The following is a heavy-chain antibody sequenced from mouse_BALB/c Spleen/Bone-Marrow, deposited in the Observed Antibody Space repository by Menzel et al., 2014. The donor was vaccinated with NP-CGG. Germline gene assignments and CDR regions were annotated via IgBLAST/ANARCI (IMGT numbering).Heavy chain of an antibody. CDR3: ARHGITRLLDY. Sequence: EVKLMESGGGLVKPGGSLKPSCAASGFTFSSHAMSWVRQTPEKRLEWVATISSGGSYTYYPDSVKGRFTISRDNAKNTLYLQMSSLRSEDTAMYCCARHGITRLLDYWGQGTTLTVSS. V-gene: IGHV5-9-3*01. D-gene: IGHD2-4*01. CDR1: GFTFSSHA. J-gene: IGHJ2*01. CDR2: ISSGGSYT.